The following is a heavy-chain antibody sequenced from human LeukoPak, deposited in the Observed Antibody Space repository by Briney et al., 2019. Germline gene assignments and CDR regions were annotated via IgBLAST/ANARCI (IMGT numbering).Heavy chain of an antibody. CDR2: IYYSGST. V-gene: IGHV4-61*05. J-gene: IGHJ5*02. CDR3: ARGVDTAFDGWFDP. D-gene: IGHD5-18*01. CDR1: GGSISSSSYY. Sequence: SETLSLTCTVSGGSISSSSYYWGWIHQPPGKGLEWFGYIYYSGSTNYNPSLKSRVTISVDTSKNQFSLKLSSVTAADTAVYYCARGVDTAFDGWFDPWGQGTLVTVSS.